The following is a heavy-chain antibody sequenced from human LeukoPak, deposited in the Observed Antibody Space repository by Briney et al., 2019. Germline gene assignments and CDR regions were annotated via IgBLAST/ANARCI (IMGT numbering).Heavy chain of an antibody. J-gene: IGHJ4*02. CDR2: INPNSGGT. V-gene: IGHV1-2*02. Sequence: ASVKASCKASGYTFTGYYMHWVRQAPGQGLEWMGWINPNSGGTNYAQKFQGRVTMTRDTSISTAYMELSRLRSEDTAVYYCVREIFLGAVAGRRGDYWGQGTLVTVSS. CDR1: GYTFTGYY. D-gene: IGHD6-19*01. CDR3: VREIFLGAVAGRRGDY.